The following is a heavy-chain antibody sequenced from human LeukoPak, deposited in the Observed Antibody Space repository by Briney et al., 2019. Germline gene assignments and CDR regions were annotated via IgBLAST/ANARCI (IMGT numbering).Heavy chain of an antibody. CDR1: GYTFTGYY. CDR2: INPNSGGT. J-gene: IGHJ3*02. Sequence: ASVTVSCKASGYTFTGYYMHWVRQAPGQGLEWMGWINPNSGGTNYAQKFQGRVNMTRDTSISTAYMELSRLRSDDTAVYYCAFRRGYDAFDIWGQGTMVTVSS. CDR3: AFRRGYDAFDI. D-gene: IGHD6-13*01. V-gene: IGHV1-2*02.